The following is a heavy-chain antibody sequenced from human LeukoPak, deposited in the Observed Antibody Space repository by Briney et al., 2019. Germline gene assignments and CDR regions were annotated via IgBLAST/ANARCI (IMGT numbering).Heavy chain of an antibody. D-gene: IGHD3-3*02. V-gene: IGHV3-53*01. CDR3: ARRLASDY. J-gene: IGHJ4*02. CDR1: GFTVSSNY. Sequence: GGSLRLSCSASGFTVSSNYMSWVRQAPGKGLEWGSVIYIGGSTYYADSVKGRFTISRDNSKNTLYLQMNSLRAEDTAVYYCARRLASDYWGQGTLVTVSS. CDR2: IYIGGST.